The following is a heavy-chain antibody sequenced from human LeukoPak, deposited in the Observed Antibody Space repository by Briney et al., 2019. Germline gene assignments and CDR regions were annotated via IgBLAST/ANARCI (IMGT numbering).Heavy chain of an antibody. Sequence: SVKVSCKASGYTFTGYCMHWVRQAPGQGLEWMGGIIPIFGTANYAQKFQGRVTITTDESTSTAYMELSSLRSEDTAVYYCADLRLYSSSSSGGYWGQGTLVTVSS. V-gene: IGHV1-69*05. CDR2: IIPIFGTA. D-gene: IGHD6-6*01. CDR1: GYTFTGYC. CDR3: ADLRLYSSSSSGGY. J-gene: IGHJ4*02.